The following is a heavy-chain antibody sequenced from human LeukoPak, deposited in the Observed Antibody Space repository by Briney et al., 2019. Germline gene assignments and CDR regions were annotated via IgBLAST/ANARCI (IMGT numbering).Heavy chain of an antibody. Sequence: SETLSLTCTVSGGSISSSSYYWGWIRQPPGKGLEWIGSIYHSGSTYYNPSLKSRVTISVDTSKNQFSLKLSSVTAADTAVYYCARQWAPHIVVVPAAAFDIWGQGTMVTVSS. D-gene: IGHD2-2*01. J-gene: IGHJ3*02. CDR3: ARQWAPHIVVVPAAAFDI. V-gene: IGHV4-39*01. CDR1: GGSISSSSYY. CDR2: IYHSGST.